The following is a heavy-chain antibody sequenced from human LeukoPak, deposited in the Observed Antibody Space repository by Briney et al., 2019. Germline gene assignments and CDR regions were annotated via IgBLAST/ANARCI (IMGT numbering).Heavy chain of an antibody. CDR2: IKSKNNGGTT. CDR3: TTGSTSDYGSGSYTTIDY. J-gene: IGHJ4*02. V-gene: IGHV3-15*01. Sequence: GVSPRLSCAASGFTFRNAWMSWVRQAPGKGLEWVGRIKSKNNGGTTDYAAPVTGRFTISRDDSRNTLYLQMNSLKTEDTGVYYCTTGSTSDYGSGSYTTIDYWGQGTLVTVSS. D-gene: IGHD3-10*01. CDR1: GFTFRNAW.